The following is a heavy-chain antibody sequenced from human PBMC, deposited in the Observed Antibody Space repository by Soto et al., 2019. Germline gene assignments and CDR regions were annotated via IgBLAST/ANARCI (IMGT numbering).Heavy chain of an antibody. CDR1: GYTFTGYY. CDR2: MRPDSGGA. D-gene: IGHD3-16*01. J-gene: IGHJ4*02. Sequence: GASVKVSCKASGYTFTGYYLHWIRQAPGQGLQWMGWMRPDSGGANYAQKFQGRVSMTRGTSTSTFYMELSRLASDDTAVYYCARDPHEGVYDYWGQGTQVTVSS. V-gene: IGHV1-2*02. CDR3: ARDPHEGVYDY.